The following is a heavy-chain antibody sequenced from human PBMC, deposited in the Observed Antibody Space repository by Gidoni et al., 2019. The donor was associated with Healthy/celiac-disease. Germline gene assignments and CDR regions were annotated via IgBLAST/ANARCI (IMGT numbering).Heavy chain of an antibody. CDR2: ISYDGSNK. Sequence: QVQLVESGGGVVQPGRSLRLSCAASGFTFSSYAMHWVRQAPGKGLEWVAVISYDGSNKYYADSVKGRFTISRDNSKNTLYLQMNSLRAEDTAVYYCARSIVVIGAFDIWGQGTMVTVSS. CDR1: GFTFSSYA. D-gene: IGHD3-22*01. CDR3: ARSIVVIGAFDI. J-gene: IGHJ3*02. V-gene: IGHV3-30-3*01.